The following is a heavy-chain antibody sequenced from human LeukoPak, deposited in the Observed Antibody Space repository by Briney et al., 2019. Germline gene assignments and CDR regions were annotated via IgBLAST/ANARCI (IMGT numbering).Heavy chain of an antibody. CDR2: ISGSGGST. CDR1: GFTFSSYA. J-gene: IGHJ4*02. CDR3: AKGDRYSSGCYYVY. Sequence: GGSLRLSCAASGFTFSSYAMSWVRQAPGKGLEWVSAISGSGGSTYYADSVKGRFTISRDNSKNTLYLQMNSLRAEDTAVYYCAKGDRYSSGCYYVYWGQGTLVTVSS. D-gene: IGHD3-22*01. V-gene: IGHV3-23*01.